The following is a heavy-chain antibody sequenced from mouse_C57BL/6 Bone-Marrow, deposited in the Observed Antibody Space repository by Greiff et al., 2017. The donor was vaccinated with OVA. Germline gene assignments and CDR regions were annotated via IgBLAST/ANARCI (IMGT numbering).Heavy chain of an antibody. Sequence: VKLQESGAELARPGASVKLSCKASGYTFTSYGISWVKPRTGQGLEWIGEIYPRSGNTYYNEKFKGKATLTADKSSSTAYMELRSLTSEDSAVYVCASYGSSLYYAMDYWGQGTSVTVSS. CDR3: ASYGSSLYYAMDY. D-gene: IGHD1-1*01. J-gene: IGHJ4*01. CDR2: IYPRSGNT. CDR1: GYTFTSYG. V-gene: IGHV1-81*01.